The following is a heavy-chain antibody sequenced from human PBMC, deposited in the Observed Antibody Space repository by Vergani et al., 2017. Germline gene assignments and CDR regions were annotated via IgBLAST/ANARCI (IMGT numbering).Heavy chain of an antibody. CDR2: INHSGST. CDR1: GGSFSGYY. V-gene: IGHV4-34*01. CDR3: ARGGSSSWYKRGFDY. D-gene: IGHD6-13*01. Sequence: QVQLQQWGAGLLKPSETLSLTCAVYGGSFSGYYWSWIRQPPGKGLEWIGEINHSGSTNYNPSLKSRVTISVDTSKNQFSLKLSSVTAADTAVSYCARGGSSSWYKRGFDYWGQGTLVTVSS. J-gene: IGHJ4*02.